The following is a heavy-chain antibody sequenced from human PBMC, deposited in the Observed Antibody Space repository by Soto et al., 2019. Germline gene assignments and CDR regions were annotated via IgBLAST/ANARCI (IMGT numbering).Heavy chain of an antibody. J-gene: IGHJ4*02. CDR3: AKGSGLSSGWTFGK. V-gene: IGHV3-23*01. D-gene: IGHD6-19*01. Sequence: XVCLRLSCAACGFTFSSYAMSWVRQAPGKGLEWVSAISGLDGSTYYADAVKGRLTISRDNSKNTLYLQMNSLRAEDTAVYYCAKGSGLSSGWTFGKWGQGTLVTVSS. CDR2: ISGLDGST. CDR1: GFTFSSYA.